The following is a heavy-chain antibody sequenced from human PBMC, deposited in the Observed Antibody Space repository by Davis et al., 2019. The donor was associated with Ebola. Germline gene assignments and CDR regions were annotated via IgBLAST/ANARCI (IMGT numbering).Heavy chain of an antibody. D-gene: IGHD3-10*01. J-gene: IGHJ6*02. CDR2: ISSDSDYI. CDR3: ARVGSGEFFYYYGMDV. V-gene: IGHV3-21*01. CDR1: GFIFRNYV. Sequence: GESLKISCETSGFIFRNYVMSWVRQAPGKGLEWVSSISSDSDYIYYADSVKGRFTISRDNAKNSLYLQMNSLRAEDTAVYYCARVGSGEFFYYYGMDVWGQGTTVTVSS.